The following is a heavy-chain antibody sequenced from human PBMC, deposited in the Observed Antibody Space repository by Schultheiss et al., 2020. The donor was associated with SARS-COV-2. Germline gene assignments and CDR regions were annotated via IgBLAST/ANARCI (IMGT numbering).Heavy chain of an antibody. J-gene: IGHJ4*02. D-gene: IGHD2-21*02. V-gene: IGHV3-21*01. CDR2: ISSSSSYT. CDR3: ARDLGGIVVVTANLDY. Sequence: GGSLRLSCAASGFTFSSYSMSWVRQAPGKGLEWVSYISSSSSYTNYADSVKGRFTISRDNSKNTLYLQMNSLRTEDTAVYYCARDLGGIVVVTANLDYWGQGTLVTVSS. CDR1: GFTFSSYS.